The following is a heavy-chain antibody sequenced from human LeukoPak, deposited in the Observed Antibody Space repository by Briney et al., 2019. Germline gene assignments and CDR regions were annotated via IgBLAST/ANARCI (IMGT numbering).Heavy chain of an antibody. D-gene: IGHD2-2*02. CDR1: GGSISSSIYH. CDR3: AIYTNSAAGY. J-gene: IGHJ4*02. V-gene: IGHV4-39*01. Sequence: PSETLSLTCTVSGGSISSSIYHGGWIRQPPGKGLEWIGTIYHTGTTHYNPSLKSRVTISVDTSRNQFSLTLNSMTAADTAVYYYAIYTNSAAGYWGQGALVAVSS. CDR2: IYHTGTT.